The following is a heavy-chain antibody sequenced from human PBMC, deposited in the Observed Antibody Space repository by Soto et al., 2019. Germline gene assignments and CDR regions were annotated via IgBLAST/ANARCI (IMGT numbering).Heavy chain of an antibody. CDR1: GASIGNTEW. J-gene: IGHJ5*02. CDR2: VHHSGDT. Sequence: SETLSLTCTVSGASIGNTEWWHWVRQPPGKGLEWIGEVHHSGDTNYNPSLKSRVTMSVDKSKNQFSLMLTSVTAAATAVYYCAKWKHLNPWGPGNMVTV. CDR3: AKWKHLNP. V-gene: IGHV4-4*02. D-gene: IGHD1-1*01.